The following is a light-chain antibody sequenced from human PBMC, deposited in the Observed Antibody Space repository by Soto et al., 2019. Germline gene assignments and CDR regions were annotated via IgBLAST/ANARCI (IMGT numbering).Light chain of an antibody. J-gene: IGLJ2*01. CDR2: DVS. Sequence: QSALTQPASVSGSPGQSITISCTGTSSDVGGYNYVSWYQQHPGKAPKLMIYDVSNRPSGVSNRFSGSKSGNTGSLTISGLQAEDEADYYCSSYTSSSTRDVVFGGGTKLTVL. CDR1: SSDVGGYNY. CDR3: SSYTSSSTRDVV. V-gene: IGLV2-14*01.